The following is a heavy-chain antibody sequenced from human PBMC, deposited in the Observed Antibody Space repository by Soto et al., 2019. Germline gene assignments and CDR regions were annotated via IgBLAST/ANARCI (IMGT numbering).Heavy chain of an antibody. Sequence: GGSLRLSCAASGFTFSSYGMHWVRQAPGKGLEWVAVIWYDGSNKYYADSVKGRFTISRDNSKNTLYLQMNSLRAEDTAVYYCARDSGYSYGEARLAAFDIWGQGTMVTVSS. CDR3: ARDSGYSYGEARLAAFDI. V-gene: IGHV3-33*01. D-gene: IGHD5-18*01. CDR2: IWYDGSNK. CDR1: GFTFSSYG. J-gene: IGHJ3*02.